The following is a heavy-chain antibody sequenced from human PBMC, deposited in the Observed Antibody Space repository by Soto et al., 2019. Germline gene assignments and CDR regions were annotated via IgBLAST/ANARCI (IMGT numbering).Heavy chain of an antibody. CDR1: GGSISSYY. CDR3: ARHYGYGYARD. J-gene: IGHJ4*02. CDR2: IYYSGST. V-gene: IGHV4-59*08. Sequence: QVQLQESGPGLVKPSETLSLTCTVSGGSISSYYWSWIRQPPGKGLEWIGYIYYSGSTNYNPSLKSRVPISVDTSKNQFSLKLSSVTGADTAVYYCARHYGYGYARDWGQGTLVTVSS. D-gene: IGHD5-18*01.